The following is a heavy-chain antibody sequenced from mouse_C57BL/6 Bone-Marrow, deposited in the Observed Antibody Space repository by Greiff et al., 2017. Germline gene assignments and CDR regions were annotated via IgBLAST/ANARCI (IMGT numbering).Heavy chain of an antibody. CDR1: GYTFTSYW. Sequence: VQLQQSGAELVKPGASVKMSCKASGYTFTSYWITWVKQRPGQGLEWIGDIYPGSGSTNYNEKFKSKATLTVDTSSSTAYMQLRSLTSEDSAVYYGARDRLTTVEAYWGQGTLVTVSA. V-gene: IGHV1-55*01. CDR3: ARDRLTTVEAY. CDR2: IYPGSGST. D-gene: IGHD1-1*01. J-gene: IGHJ3*01.